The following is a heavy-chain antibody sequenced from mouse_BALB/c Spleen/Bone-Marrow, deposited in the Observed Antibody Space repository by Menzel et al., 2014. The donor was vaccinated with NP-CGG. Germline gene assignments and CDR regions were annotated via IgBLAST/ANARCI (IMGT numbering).Heavy chain of an antibody. V-gene: IGHV14-3*02. CDR2: IDPANGNT. J-gene: IGHJ2*01. CDR3: ARSYGSSPFDY. CDR1: GFNIKDTY. Sequence: EVQLQQSGAELVKPGASVKLSCTASGFNIKDTYMHWVKQRPEQGLEWIGRIDPANGNTKYDPKFQGKATITADTSSNTAYPQLSSLTSEDTAVYYCARSYGSSPFDYWGQGTTLTVSS. D-gene: IGHD1-1*01.